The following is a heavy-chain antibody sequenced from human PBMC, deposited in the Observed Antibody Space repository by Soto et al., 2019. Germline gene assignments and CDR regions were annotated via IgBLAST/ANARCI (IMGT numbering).Heavy chain of an antibody. Sequence: QVQLVESGGGVVQPGRSLRLSCAASGFTFSSYAMHWVRQAPGKGLEWVAVISYDGSNKYYADSVKGRFTISRDNSKNTLYLQMNSLRAEDTAVYYCARVGRLRFLEWLLTHYGMDVWGQGTTVTVSS. J-gene: IGHJ6*02. D-gene: IGHD3-3*01. CDR1: GFTFSSYA. CDR3: ARVGRLRFLEWLLTHYGMDV. V-gene: IGHV3-30-3*01. CDR2: ISYDGSNK.